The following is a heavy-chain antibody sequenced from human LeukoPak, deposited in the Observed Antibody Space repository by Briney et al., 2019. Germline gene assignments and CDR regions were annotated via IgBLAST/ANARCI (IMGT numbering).Heavy chain of an antibody. Sequence: ASVKVSCKASGYTFTNYGISWVRQAPGQGLEWMGWISTYNGNTYYAQKVQGRVAMTTDTSTSTAYMELRSLRPDDTAVYYCARDEGLYSRSWYAGRDYWGQGTLVTVSS. J-gene: IGHJ4*02. CDR1: GYTFTNYG. CDR3: ARDEGLYSRSWYAGRDY. CDR2: ISTYNGNT. V-gene: IGHV1-18*01. D-gene: IGHD6-13*01.